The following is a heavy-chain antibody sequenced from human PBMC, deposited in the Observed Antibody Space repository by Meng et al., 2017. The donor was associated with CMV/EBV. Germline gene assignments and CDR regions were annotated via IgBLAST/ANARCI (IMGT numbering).Heavy chain of an antibody. D-gene: IGHD3-3*01. CDR1: GFTFVNYA. Sequence: GGSLRLSCSASGFTFVNYAMHWVRQVPGKGLEWVAGINWSSSSMGYADSVSGRFTIPRDNAKKPLYLQMNSLRVEDMALYFCEKDRGVFWSGYFDSWGQGTLVTVSS. CDR3: EKDRGVFWSGYFDS. J-gene: IGHJ4*02. CDR2: INWSSSSM. V-gene: IGHV3-9*03.